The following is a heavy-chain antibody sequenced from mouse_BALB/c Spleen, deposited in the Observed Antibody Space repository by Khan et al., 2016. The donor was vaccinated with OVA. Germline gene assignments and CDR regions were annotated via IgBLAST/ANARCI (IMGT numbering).Heavy chain of an antibody. V-gene: IGHV5-17*02. Sequence: LVQSGGSRKLSCAASGFTFNSSGMHWVRQAPEKGLEWVAYISGDSNTIYYADTVKGRSTISRDNPKNTLFLQMTSLMSADTAMYYCATSYFYGYYFDYWGPGTTLTVS. CDR1: GFTFNSSG. CDR3: ATSYFYGYYFDY. D-gene: IGHD1-1*01. CDR2: ISGDSNTI. J-gene: IGHJ2*01.